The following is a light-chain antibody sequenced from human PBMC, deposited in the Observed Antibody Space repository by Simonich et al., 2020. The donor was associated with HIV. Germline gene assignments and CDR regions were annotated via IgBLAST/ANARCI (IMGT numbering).Light chain of an antibody. Sequence: EIVMTQSPAILSVSPGERATLSCRASQPLNSKYDWYRQPPAQTPRLLIYGASTRATGSPPRFSGGGSWTEFTLTISSLQSEDFAVYYCQQYNNWPPWTFGQGTKVEIK. CDR2: GAS. CDR3: QQYNNWPPWT. V-gene: IGKV3-15*01. CDR1: QPLNSK. J-gene: IGKJ1*01.